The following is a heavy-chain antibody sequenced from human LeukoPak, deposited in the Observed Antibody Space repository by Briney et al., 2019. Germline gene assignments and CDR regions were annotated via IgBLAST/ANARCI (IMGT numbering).Heavy chain of an antibody. J-gene: IGHJ6*02. CDR3: ARDLVGISSQYGMDV. CDR2: IYYSGST. V-gene: IGHV4-59*01. D-gene: IGHD2-15*01. Sequence: SETLSLTCTVSGGSISSYYWSWIRQPPGKGLEWIGYIYYSGSTNYNPSLKSRVIISVDTSKNQFSLKLSSVTAADTAVYYCARDLVGISSQYGMDVWGQGTTVTVSS. CDR1: GGSISSYY.